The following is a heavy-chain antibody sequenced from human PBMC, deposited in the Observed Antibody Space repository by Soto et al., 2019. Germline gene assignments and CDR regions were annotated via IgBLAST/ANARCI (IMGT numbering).Heavy chain of an antibody. Sequence: PSVKVSCKASGGTFSSYAISWVRQAPGQGLEWMGGISPIFGTANYAQKFQGRVTITADESTSTAYMELSSLRSEDTTVYYCARAIRTGTTRNPFNWFDPWGQGTLVTASS. CDR2: ISPIFGTA. J-gene: IGHJ5*02. V-gene: IGHV1-69*13. D-gene: IGHD1-7*01. CDR1: GGTFSSYA. CDR3: ARAIRTGTTRNPFNWFDP.